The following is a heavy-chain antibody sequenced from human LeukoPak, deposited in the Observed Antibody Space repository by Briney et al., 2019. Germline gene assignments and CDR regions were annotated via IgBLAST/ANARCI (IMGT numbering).Heavy chain of an antibody. D-gene: IGHD6-6*01. Sequence: KPGGSLRLSCAASGFTFSSYSMNWVRQAPGKGLEWVSSISSSSSYIYYADSVKGRFTISRDNAKNSLYLQMNSLRAEDTAVYYCARAQYSSSSGFDYWGQGTLVTVSS. CDR2: ISSSSSYI. J-gene: IGHJ4*02. V-gene: IGHV3-21*01. CDR1: GFTFSSYS. CDR3: ARAQYSSSSGFDY.